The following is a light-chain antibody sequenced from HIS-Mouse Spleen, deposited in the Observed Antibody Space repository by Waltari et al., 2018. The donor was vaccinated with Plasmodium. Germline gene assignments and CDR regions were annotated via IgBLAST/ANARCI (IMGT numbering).Light chain of an antibody. CDR1: QLGYKY. Sequence: SYELTQPPSVSVSPGQTASITCSGDQLGYKYACWYQQTPGQSPVLVIYQDSKRPSGIPERFSGSNSGNTATLTISGTQAMDEADYYCQAWDSSTVVFGGGTKLTVL. V-gene: IGLV3-1*01. J-gene: IGLJ2*01. CDR3: QAWDSSTVV. CDR2: QDS.